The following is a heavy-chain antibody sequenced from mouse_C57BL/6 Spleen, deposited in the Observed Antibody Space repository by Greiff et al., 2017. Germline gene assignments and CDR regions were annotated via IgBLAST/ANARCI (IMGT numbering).Heavy chain of an antibody. D-gene: IGHD2-3*01. CDR3: ARSYDRYYPIAY. V-gene: IGHV1-61*01. Sequence: QVQLQQPGAELVRPGSSVKLSCKASGYTFTSYWMDWVKQRPGQGLEWIGNIYPSDNETHYNEKFKDKATLTVDKSSSTAYMQLSILTSEDSAVYYCARSYDRYYPIAYWRQGTLVTVSA. J-gene: IGHJ3*01. CDR1: GYTFTSYW. CDR2: IYPSDNET.